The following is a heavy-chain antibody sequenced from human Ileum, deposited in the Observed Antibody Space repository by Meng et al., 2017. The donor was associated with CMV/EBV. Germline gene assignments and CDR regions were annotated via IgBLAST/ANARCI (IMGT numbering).Heavy chain of an antibody. D-gene: IGHD2/OR15-2a*01. CDR3: TREWDCDSSAACLTWFDP. J-gene: IGHJ5*02. CDR1: GCA. CDR2: IRSKSKNYAT. Sequence: GCAMYWVRRASGKGLEWFARIRSKSKNYATSYGASVQGRFTISRDDSNNMGYLQMNSLKTEDTAMYYCTREWDCDSSAACLTWFDPWGQGTLVTVSS. V-gene: IGHV3-73*01.